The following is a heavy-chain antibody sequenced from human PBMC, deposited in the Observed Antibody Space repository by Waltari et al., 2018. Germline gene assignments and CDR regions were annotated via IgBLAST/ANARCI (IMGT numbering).Heavy chain of an antibody. CDR1: GFSVTDNY. CDR3: VKGLTP. CDR2: FYIGGST. J-gene: IGHJ4*02. V-gene: IGHV3-66*02. Sequence: QLVESGGGLVQPGCSLTISGTASGFSVTDNYMNWVRQAPGKGLEWVASFYIGGSTHYADSAKGRFTVSRDNSKNTMHLQMNNLRPEDTAVYFCVKGLTPWGQGTRVTVSS.